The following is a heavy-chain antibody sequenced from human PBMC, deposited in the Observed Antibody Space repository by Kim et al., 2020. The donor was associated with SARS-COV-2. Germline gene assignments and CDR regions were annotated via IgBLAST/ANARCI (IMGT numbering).Heavy chain of an antibody. J-gene: IGHJ3*02. CDR1: GFTFSSYS. V-gene: IGHV3-21*01. CDR2: ISSSSSYI. Sequence: GGSLRLSCAASGFTFSSYSMNWVHQAPGKGLEWVSSISSSSSYIYYADSVKGRFTISRDNAKNSLYLQMNSLRAEDTAVYYCARNGYSDAFDIWGQGTMVTVSS. CDR3: ARNGYSDAFDI. D-gene: IGHD3-22*01.